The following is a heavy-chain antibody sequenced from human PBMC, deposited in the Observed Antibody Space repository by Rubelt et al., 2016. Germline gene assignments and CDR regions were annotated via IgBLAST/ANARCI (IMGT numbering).Heavy chain of an antibody. J-gene: IGHJ4*02. CDR3: ARTIPTPFDY. Sequence: RAQGLEWMGWINAGNGNTKYSQKFQGRVTITRDTSASTAYMELSSLRSEDTAVYYCARTIPTPFDYWGQGTLVTVSS. V-gene: IGHV1-3*01. D-gene: IGHD3-9*01. CDR2: INAGNGNT.